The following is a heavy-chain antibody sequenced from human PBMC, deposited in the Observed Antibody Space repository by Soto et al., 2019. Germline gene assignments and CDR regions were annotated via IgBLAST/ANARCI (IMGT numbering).Heavy chain of an antibody. V-gene: IGHV1-18*01. D-gene: IGHD3-3*01. CDR3: ARDVGITIFGVVNDDFDI. Sequence: GASVKVSCKASGYTFTSYGISWVRQAPGQGLEWMGWISAYNGNTNYAQKLQGRVTMTTDTSTSTAYMELRSLRSDDTAVYYCARDVGITIFGVVNDDFDIWGQGTMVTVSS. CDR2: ISAYNGNT. J-gene: IGHJ3*02. CDR1: GYTFTSYG.